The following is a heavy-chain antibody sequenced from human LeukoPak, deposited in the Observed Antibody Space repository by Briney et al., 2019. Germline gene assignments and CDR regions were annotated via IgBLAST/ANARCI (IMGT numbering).Heavy chain of an antibody. CDR2: IYYSGST. CDR1: GGSISSSSYY. V-gene: IGHV4-39*07. Sequence: SETLSLTCTVSGGSISSSSYYWGWIRQPPGKGLEWIGSIYYSGSTYYNPSLKSRVTISVDTSKNQFSLKLSSVTAADTAVYYCAAGEARYYYGSGSYPPRWGQGTLVTVSS. D-gene: IGHD3-10*01. CDR3: AAGEARYYYGSGSYPPR. J-gene: IGHJ4*02.